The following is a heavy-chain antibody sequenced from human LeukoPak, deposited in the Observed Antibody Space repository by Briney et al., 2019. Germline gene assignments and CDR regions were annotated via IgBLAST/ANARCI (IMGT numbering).Heavy chain of an antibody. CDR2: INPTSVGR. Sequence: ASVKVSCKASGYTFTNYFVYWVRQAPGQGLEWIGIINPTSVGREYAQKFQGRITMTRDTSTSTVYMELSSLRSEDTAVYYCAREKIFGVVGGQNWFDPWGQGTLVTVSS. D-gene: IGHD3-3*01. J-gene: IGHJ5*02. CDR3: AREKIFGVVGGQNWFDP. CDR1: GYTFTNYF. V-gene: IGHV1-46*01.